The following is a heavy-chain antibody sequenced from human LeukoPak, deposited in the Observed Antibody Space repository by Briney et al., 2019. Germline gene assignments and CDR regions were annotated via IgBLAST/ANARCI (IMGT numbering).Heavy chain of an antibody. J-gene: IGHJ5*02. Sequence: SETLSLTCTVSGGSISSYYWSWIRQPPGKGLEWIGYIYYSGSTNYNPSLKSRVTISVDTSKNQFSLKLSSVTAADTAVYYCARESSGSVNWFDPWGQGTLVTVSS. CDR3: ARESSGSVNWFDP. CDR1: GGSISSYY. V-gene: IGHV4-59*01. D-gene: IGHD3-10*01. CDR2: IYYSGST.